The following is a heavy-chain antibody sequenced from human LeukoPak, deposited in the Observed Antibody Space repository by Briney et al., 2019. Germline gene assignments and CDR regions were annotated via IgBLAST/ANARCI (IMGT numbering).Heavy chain of an antibody. J-gene: IGHJ4*02. CDR1: GFTFSDYY. CDR2: ISGSGSTI. CDR3: AKSRIVGNYFDS. Sequence: GGSLRLSCAASGFTFSDYYMSWIRQAPGKGLEWLSYISGSGSTIYYADSMKGRFTISRDNTKNSLYLQINSLRAEDTAVYYCAKSRIVGNYFDSWGQGTLVTVSS. D-gene: IGHD1-26*01. V-gene: IGHV3-11*01.